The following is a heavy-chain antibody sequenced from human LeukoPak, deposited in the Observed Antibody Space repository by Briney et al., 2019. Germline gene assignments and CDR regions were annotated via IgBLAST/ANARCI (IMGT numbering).Heavy chain of an antibody. Sequence: GGSLRLSCAASGFTFSSYAMSWVRQAPGKGLEWVSAISGSGGSTYYADSVKGRFTISRDNSKNTLYLQMNSLRAEDTAVYCCAKGRRITIFGVVVDYWGQGTLVTVSS. J-gene: IGHJ4*02. D-gene: IGHD3-3*01. CDR1: GFTFSSYA. V-gene: IGHV3-23*01. CDR3: AKGRRITIFGVVVDY. CDR2: ISGSGGST.